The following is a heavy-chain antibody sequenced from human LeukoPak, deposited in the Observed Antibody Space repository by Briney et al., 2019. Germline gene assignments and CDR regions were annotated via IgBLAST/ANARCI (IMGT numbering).Heavy chain of an antibody. CDR3: AKDGYYYDSSAYYVIYYFDS. J-gene: IGHJ4*02. V-gene: IGHV3-23*01. D-gene: IGHD3-22*01. Sequence: GGSLRLSCAASGFTFSSYAMSWVRQAPGKGLEWVSGISGSGGSTYYADSVKGRFTISRDNSKNTLYLQMNSLRAEDTAVYYCAKDGYYYDSSAYYVIYYFDSWGQGTLVTVSS. CDR2: ISGSGGST. CDR1: GFTFSSYA.